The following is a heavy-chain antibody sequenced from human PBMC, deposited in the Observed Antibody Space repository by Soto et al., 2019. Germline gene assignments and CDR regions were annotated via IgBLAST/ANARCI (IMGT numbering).Heavy chain of an antibody. Sequence: QITLKESGPTLVKPTQTLTLTCTFSGFSLSTSGVGVGWIRQPPGKALEWLALIYWDDDKRYSPSLKSRLTITKDTSKTQVVLTMTNMDPVDTATYYCARSKYYYDSSGWEDYFDYWGQGTLVTVSS. CDR2: IYWDDDK. J-gene: IGHJ4*02. CDR1: GFSLSTSGVG. CDR3: ARSKYYYDSSGWEDYFDY. V-gene: IGHV2-5*02. D-gene: IGHD3-22*01.